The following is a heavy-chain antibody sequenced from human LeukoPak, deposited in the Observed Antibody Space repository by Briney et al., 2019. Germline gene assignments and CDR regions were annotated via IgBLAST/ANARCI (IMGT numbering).Heavy chain of an antibody. Sequence: SVKVSCKASGGTFSSYAISWVRQAPGQGLERMGGIIPIFGTANYAQKFQGRVTITADESTSTAYMELSSLRSEDTAVYYCARGDFWSAHYTGYYYYYMDVWGKGTTVTVSS. V-gene: IGHV1-69*13. CDR1: GGTFSSYA. D-gene: IGHD3-3*01. CDR2: IIPIFGTA. CDR3: ARGDFWSAHYTGYYYYYMDV. J-gene: IGHJ6*03.